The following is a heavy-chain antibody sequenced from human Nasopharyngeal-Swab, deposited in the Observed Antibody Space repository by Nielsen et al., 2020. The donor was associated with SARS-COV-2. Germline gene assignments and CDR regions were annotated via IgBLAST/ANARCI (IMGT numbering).Heavy chain of an antibody. Sequence: ASVKVSCKASGYTFTTYGISWVRQAPGQGLEWMGWVSANSGNTYYAQKFQGRVTMTRDTSMSTAHMDLRSLGSDDTAVYYCARDVSYKFDPWGQGTLVTVSS. D-gene: IGHD1-14*01. J-gene: IGHJ5*02. CDR1: GYTFTTYG. CDR2: VSANSGNT. V-gene: IGHV1-18*01. CDR3: ARDVSYKFDP.